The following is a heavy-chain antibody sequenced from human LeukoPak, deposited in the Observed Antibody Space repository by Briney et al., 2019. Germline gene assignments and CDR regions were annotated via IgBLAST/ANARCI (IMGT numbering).Heavy chain of an antibody. CDR2: IYYSGST. V-gene: IGHV4-59*02. J-gene: IGHJ6*02. CDR1: GGSVSSYY. D-gene: IGHD1-7*01. CDR3: ARDNWNYGSSMDV. Sequence: SETLSLTCTVSGGSVSSYYWSWIRQPPGKGLEWIGYIYYSGSTNYNPSLKSRVTISVDTSKNQFSLKLTSVTAADTAVYHCARDNWNYGSSMDVWGQGTTVTVSS.